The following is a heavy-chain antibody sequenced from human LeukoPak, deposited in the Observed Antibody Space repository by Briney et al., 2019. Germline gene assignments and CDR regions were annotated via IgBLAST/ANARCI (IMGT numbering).Heavy chain of an antibody. Sequence: ASVKVSCKASGYTFTGYYMHWVRQAPGQGLEWMGWINPNSGGTNYAQKFQGRVTMTRDTSISTAYMELSRLRSDGTAVYYCARDRYYGSGSYYTHWGQGTLVTVSS. CDR3: ARDRYYGSGSYYTH. V-gene: IGHV1-2*02. D-gene: IGHD3-10*01. CDR2: INPNSGGT. J-gene: IGHJ4*02. CDR1: GYTFTGYY.